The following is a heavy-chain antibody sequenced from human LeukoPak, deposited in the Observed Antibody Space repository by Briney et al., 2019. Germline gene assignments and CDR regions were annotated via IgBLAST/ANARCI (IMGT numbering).Heavy chain of an antibody. Sequence: ASVKVSCKASGYTFTSYFMHWVRQAPGQGLEWMGIINLSGGTTTYAQKFQGRVTMTRDTSTGTVYMELSSLRSEDTAVYYCARDYSSGWPNFDYWGQGTLVTVSS. CDR3: ARDYSSGWPNFDY. CDR1: GYTFTSYF. V-gene: IGHV1-46*01. D-gene: IGHD6-19*01. J-gene: IGHJ4*02. CDR2: INLSGGTT.